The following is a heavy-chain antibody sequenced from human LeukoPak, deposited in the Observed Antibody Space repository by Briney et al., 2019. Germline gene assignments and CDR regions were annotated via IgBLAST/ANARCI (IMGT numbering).Heavy chain of an antibody. CDR3: AGLGNGRTFDS. CDR1: GGSITSSNYY. D-gene: IGHD2-8*01. J-gene: IGHJ4*02. V-gene: IGHV4-39*07. Sequence: PSETLSLTCTVSGGSITSSNYYWGWIRQPPGKGLEWIGSVYYSGATFYNPSLKSRVIISVDTSKNQFSLNLSSVTAADTAVYYCAGLGNGRTFDSWGQGTLVTVSS. CDR2: VYYSGAT.